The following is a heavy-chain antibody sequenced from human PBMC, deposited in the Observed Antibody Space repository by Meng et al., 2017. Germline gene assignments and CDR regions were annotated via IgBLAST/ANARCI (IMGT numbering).Heavy chain of an antibody. CDR1: GYTFTSYG. V-gene: IGHV1-18*01. D-gene: IGHD3-10*01. Sequence: VQLVQSGAGEKKAVASVKVSCKASGYTFTSYGISWVRQAPGQGLEWMGWISAYNGNTNYAQKPQGRVTMTTDTSTSTAYMELRSLRSDDTAVYYCVLWFGELSFDYWGQGTLVTVSS. J-gene: IGHJ4*02. CDR3: VLWFGELSFDY. CDR2: ISAYNGNT.